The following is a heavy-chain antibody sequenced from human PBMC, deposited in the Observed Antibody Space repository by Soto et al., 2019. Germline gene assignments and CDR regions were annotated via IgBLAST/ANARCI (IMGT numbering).Heavy chain of an antibody. D-gene: IGHD1-7*01. CDR3: TSHDATEQNFVPY. J-gene: IGHJ4*02. Sequence: EVQLVESGGGLVKPGGSLRLSGAASGFTFSDAWMNWARQAPGKGLEWVGRIKSKAYGGTADYSAPVRGRFTISRDDSTATMYLQMNSLETEDTGVYYCTSHDATEQNFVPYWGQGTLVTVSS. V-gene: IGHV3-15*07. CDR2: IKSKAYGGTA. CDR1: GFTFSDAW.